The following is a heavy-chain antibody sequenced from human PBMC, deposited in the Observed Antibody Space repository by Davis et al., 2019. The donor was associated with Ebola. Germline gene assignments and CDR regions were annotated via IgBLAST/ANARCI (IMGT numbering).Heavy chain of an antibody. CDR3: AKDHRFIVAAVTGLDY. J-gene: IGHJ4*02. Sequence: GGSLRLSCVASGFTFKTYGMNWVRQAPGKGLEWVAVISYDGRNKYYADSVKGRFTISRDNSKNTVYLQMNSLTAEDTAVYFCAKDHRFIVAAVTGLDYWCQGTPVTVSS. CDR1: GFTFKTYG. V-gene: IGHV3-30*18. D-gene: IGHD5-12*01. CDR2: ISYDGRNK.